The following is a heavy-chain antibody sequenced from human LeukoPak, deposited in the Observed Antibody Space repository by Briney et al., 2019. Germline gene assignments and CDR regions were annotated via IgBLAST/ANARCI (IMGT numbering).Heavy chain of an antibody. CDR1: GYTFTGYY. J-gene: IGHJ4*02. CDR3: ARSLRGYSGYDPIDY. V-gene: IGHV1-2*02. CDR2: INPNSGGT. D-gene: IGHD5-12*01. Sequence: ASVKVSCKASGYTFTGYYMHLVRQAPGPGLEWMGWINPNSGGTNYAQKFQGRVTMTRDTSISTAYMELSRLRSDDTAVYYCARSLRGYSGYDPIDYWGQGTLVTVSS.